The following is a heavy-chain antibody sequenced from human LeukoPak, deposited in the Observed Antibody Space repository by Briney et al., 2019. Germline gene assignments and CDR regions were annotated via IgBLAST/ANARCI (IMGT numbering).Heavy chain of an antibody. CDR3: AKADSYYGSGTYGY. CDR1: GFTFSSYG. D-gene: IGHD3-10*01. V-gene: IGHV3-23*01. J-gene: IGHJ4*02. CDR2: ISGSGGNT. Sequence: GGSLGLSCAASGFTFSSYGMSWVRQAPGKGLEWVSAISGSGGNTYYADSVKGRFTISRDNSKNTLYLQMNSLRAEDTAVYYCAKADSYYGSGTYGYWGQGTLVTVSS.